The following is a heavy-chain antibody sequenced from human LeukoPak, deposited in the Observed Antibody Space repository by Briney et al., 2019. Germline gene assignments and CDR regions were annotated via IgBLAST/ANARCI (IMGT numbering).Heavy chain of an antibody. J-gene: IGHJ5*02. CDR3: AREKGIAAAAGFDP. V-gene: IGHV4-4*07. CDR2: IYTSGST. D-gene: IGHD6-13*01. CDR1: GGSISSYY. Sequence: SETLSLTCTVSGGSISSYYWSWIRQPAGKGLEWIGRIYTSGSTNYNPSLKSRVTMSVDTSKNQLSLKLSSVTAADTAVYYCAREKGIAAAAGFDPWGQGTLVTVSS.